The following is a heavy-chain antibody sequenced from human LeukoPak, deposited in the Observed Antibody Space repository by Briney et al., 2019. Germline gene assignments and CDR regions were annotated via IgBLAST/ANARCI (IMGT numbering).Heavy chain of an antibody. CDR3: ARHRGGSSWPFFDY. V-gene: IGHV4-59*08. CDR2: IYYSGST. J-gene: IGHJ4*02. D-gene: IGHD6-13*01. CDR1: GGSISSYY. Sequence: PSETLSLTCTVSGGSISSYYWSWIRQPPGKGLEWIGYIYYSGSTNYNPSLKSRVTISVDTSKNQFSLKLSSVTAADTAVYYCARHRGGSSWPFFDYWGQGTLVTVSS.